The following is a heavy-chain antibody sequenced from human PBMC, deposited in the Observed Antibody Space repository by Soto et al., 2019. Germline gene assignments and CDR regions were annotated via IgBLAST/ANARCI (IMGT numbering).Heavy chain of an antibody. CDR2: TYYRSKWYN. J-gene: IGHJ3*02. CDR1: GGRVSSNSAA. CDR3: ARDLGITSQIIVHPQDAFDI. V-gene: IGHV6-1*01. Sequence: SQTLSLTCAISGGRVSSNSAAWNWIRQSPSRGLEWLGRTYYRSKWYNDYAVSVKSRITINPDTSKNQLYLQLNSVTPEDTAVYYCARDLGITSQIIVHPQDAFDIWGQGTLVTVSS. D-gene: IGHD3-16*02.